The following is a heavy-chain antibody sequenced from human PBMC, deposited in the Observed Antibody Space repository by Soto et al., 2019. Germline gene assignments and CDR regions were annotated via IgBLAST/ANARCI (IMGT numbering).Heavy chain of an antibody. D-gene: IGHD3-3*01. CDR2: MSYDGTNE. V-gene: IGHV3-30*18. CDR3: TKRRNVLRFLEWSSGMEV. J-gene: IGHJ6*02. Sequence: GGSLRLSCAASGFTFSTYAMQCVRQAPGEGLEWLALMSYDGTNEYYADSVKGRFTISRDNSKSTLYLQMSSLRVEDTAAYYCTKRRNVLRFLEWSSGMEVWGQGTTVTVSS. CDR1: GFTFSTYA.